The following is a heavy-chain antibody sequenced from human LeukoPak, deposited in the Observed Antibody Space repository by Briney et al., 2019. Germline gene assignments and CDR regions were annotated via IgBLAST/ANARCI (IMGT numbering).Heavy chain of an antibody. CDR1: GFTFSSNG. D-gene: IGHD3-22*01. J-gene: IGHJ4*02. V-gene: IGHV3-30*18. CDR2: ISYDGSNK. Sequence: GGSLRLSCAASGFTFSSNGMHCVRQAPGKGLEWVAVISYDGSNKYYADSVKGRFTISRDNSKNTLYLQMNSLRAEDTAVYYCAKGGNYYDSSGYYYTYWGQGTLVTVSS. CDR3: AKGGNYYDSSGYYYTY.